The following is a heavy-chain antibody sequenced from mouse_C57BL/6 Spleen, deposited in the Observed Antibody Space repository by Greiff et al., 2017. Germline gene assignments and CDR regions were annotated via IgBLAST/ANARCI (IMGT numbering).Heavy chain of an antibody. V-gene: IGHV1-55*01. CDR1: GYTFTSYW. D-gene: IGHD2-4*01. CDR3: AREEGYDYVLFAY. Sequence: QVQLQQPGADLVKPGASVKMSCKASGYTFTSYWLTWVKQRPGQGLEWIGDIYPGSGSTNYNEKFKSKATLTVDTSSSTAYMQLSSLTSEDSAVYYCAREEGYDYVLFAYWGQGTLVTVSA. CDR2: IYPGSGST. J-gene: IGHJ3*01.